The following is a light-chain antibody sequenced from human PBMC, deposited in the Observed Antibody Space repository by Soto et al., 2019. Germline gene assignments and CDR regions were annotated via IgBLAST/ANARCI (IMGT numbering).Light chain of an antibody. Sequence: IVLTQSPGTLSLSPGERATLSCRASQSVSSSYLAWYQQKPGQAPRLLIYGASSRATGIPDRFSGSGSGTAVTLTISRLESEDFAVYYCQQYGSSQYTFGQGTKLEIK. CDR1: QSVSSSY. CDR3: QQYGSSQYT. V-gene: IGKV3-20*01. CDR2: GAS. J-gene: IGKJ2*01.